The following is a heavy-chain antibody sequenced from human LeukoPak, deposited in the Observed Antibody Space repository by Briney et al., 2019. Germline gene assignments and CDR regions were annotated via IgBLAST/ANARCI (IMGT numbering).Heavy chain of an antibody. J-gene: IGHJ4*02. Sequence: GGSLRLSCAASGFTVSGNYMSWVRQAPGKGLEWVSVIYSGGSTNYTDSVKGRFTISRDNSKNTLYLQMNSLRVDDTAIYYCAKDARRYSGWYFFDHWGQGTLVTVS. V-gene: IGHV3-53*01. CDR1: GFTVSGNY. CDR3: AKDARRYSGWYFFDH. D-gene: IGHD6-19*01. CDR2: IYSGGST.